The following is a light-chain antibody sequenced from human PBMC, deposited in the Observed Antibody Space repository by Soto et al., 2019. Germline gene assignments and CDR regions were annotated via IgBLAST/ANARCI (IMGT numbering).Light chain of an antibody. CDR2: GAS. CDR1: QTVRNN. V-gene: IGKV3-15*01. Sequence: EFVLTQSPGTLSLSPXXXAXXXCXXXQTVRNNYLAWYQQKPGQAPRLLIYGASTRATGIPARFSGSGSGTDFTLTISSLQSEDFAVYYCQQYNNWPPITFGQGTRLEIK. CDR3: QQYNNWPPIT. J-gene: IGKJ5*01.